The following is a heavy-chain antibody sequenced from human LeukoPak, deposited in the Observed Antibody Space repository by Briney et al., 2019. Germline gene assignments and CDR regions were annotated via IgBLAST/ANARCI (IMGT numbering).Heavy chain of an antibody. CDR2: INPSGGST. V-gene: IGHV1-46*01. J-gene: IGHJ6*03. D-gene: IGHD2-2*01. Sequence: GASVKVSCKASGYTFTSYYMHWVRQAPGQGLEWMGIINPSGGSTSYAQKFQGRVTMTRDTSTSTVYMELSSLRSEDTAVYYCARGSGIVVVPAAIIYYYMDVWGKGTTLTVSS. CDR3: ARGSGIVVVPAAIIYYYMDV. CDR1: GYTFTSYY.